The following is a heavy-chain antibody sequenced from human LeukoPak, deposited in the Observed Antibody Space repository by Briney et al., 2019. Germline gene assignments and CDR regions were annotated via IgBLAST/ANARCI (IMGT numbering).Heavy chain of an antibody. J-gene: IGHJ5*02. Sequence: GGSLRLSCAASGFTFSSYAMHWVRQAPGKGLEWVAVISYDGSNKYYADSVKGRFTISRDNSKNTLYLQMNSLRPEDTAVYYCARGDKQLLFNRNKGGFDPWGQGALVTVSS. CDR3: ARGDKQLLFNRNKGGFDP. V-gene: IGHV3-30*04. CDR1: GFTFSSYA. D-gene: IGHD1-14*01. CDR2: ISYDGSNK.